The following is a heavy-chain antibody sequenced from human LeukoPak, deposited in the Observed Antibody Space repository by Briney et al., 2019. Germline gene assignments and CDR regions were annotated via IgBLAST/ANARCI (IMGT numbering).Heavy chain of an antibody. V-gene: IGHV7-4-1*02. D-gene: IGHD3-22*01. CDR1: GHTLTEIS. CDR2: INTNTGNP. CDR3: ARELLITRTWFDP. Sequence: ASVKVSCKASGHTLTEISMHWVRQAPGKGFEWMGWINTNTGNPTYAQGFTGRFVFSLDTSVSTAYLQISSLKAEDTAVYYCARELLITRTWFDPWGQGTLVTVSS. J-gene: IGHJ5*02.